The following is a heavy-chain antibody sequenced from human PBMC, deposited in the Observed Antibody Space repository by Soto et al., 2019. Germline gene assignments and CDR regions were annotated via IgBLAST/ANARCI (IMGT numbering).Heavy chain of an antibody. V-gene: IGHV1-69*01. Sequence: QVQLVQSGAELKKPGSSVNISCKASGGIFSNYAINWVRQAPGQGLEWMGGAIPILGIANYAQKLKGRVTVTADESTRTAYMELSGLTSDDTAVYYCAKGHVGMEVISYYGLDGWGQGTTVTVSS. CDR2: AIPILGIA. CDR1: GGIFSNYA. D-gene: IGHD2-8*01. CDR3: AKGHVGMEVISYYGLDG. J-gene: IGHJ6*02.